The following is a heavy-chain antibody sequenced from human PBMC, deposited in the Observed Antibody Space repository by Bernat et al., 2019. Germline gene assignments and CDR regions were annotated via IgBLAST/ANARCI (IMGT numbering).Heavy chain of an antibody. V-gene: IGHV3-11*05. Sequence: QVQLVESGGGLVKPGGSLRLSCAASGFTFSDYYMSWIRQAPGKGLEWVSYISSSSSYTNYADSVKGRFTISRDNAKNSLYLQMNSLRAEDTAVYYCAREVEVVAANYGMDVWGQGTTVTVSS. D-gene: IGHD2-15*01. CDR3: AREVEVVAANYGMDV. CDR1: GFTFSDYY. CDR2: ISSSSSYT. J-gene: IGHJ6*02.